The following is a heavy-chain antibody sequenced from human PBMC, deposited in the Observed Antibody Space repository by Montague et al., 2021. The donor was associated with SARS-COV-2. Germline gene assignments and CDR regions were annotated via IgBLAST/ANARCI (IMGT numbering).Heavy chain of an antibody. CDR1: GGSISSSSYY. J-gene: IGHJ6*02. V-gene: IGHV4-39*01. CDR2: IYYSGST. D-gene: IGHD3-9*01. Sequence: SETRSLTCTVSGGSISSSSYYWGWIRPPPGKGLEWIGSIYYSGSTYYNPTLKSRVTIYVDKSKNQFSLKLSSVTAADTAVYYCARHDDILTTYYYYYGMDVWGQGTTVTVSS. CDR3: ARHDDILTTYYYYYGMDV.